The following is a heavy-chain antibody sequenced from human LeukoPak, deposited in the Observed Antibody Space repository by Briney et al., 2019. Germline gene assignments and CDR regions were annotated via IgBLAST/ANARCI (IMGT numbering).Heavy chain of an antibody. CDR1: GGSISSSSYY. CDR3: ARAKLLRDAFDI. J-gene: IGHJ3*02. D-gene: IGHD6-6*01. Sequence: PSETLSLTCTVSGGSISSSSYYWSWIRQPPGKGLEWIGYIYYSGSTNYNPSLKSRVTISVDTSKNQFSLKLSSVTAADTAVYYCARAKLLRDAFDIWGQGTMVTVSS. CDR2: IYYSGST. V-gene: IGHV4-61*01.